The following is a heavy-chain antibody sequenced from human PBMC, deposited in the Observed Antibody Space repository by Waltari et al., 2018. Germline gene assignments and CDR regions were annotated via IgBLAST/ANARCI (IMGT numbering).Heavy chain of an antibody. CDR3: ARGGSKYQLSQTRGIDY. J-gene: IGHJ4*02. D-gene: IGHD2-2*01. Sequence: QVQLQESGPGLVKPSETLSLTCTVSGGSISSHYWSWIRQPPGKGLEWIGYIYYSGSTNYNPSLKSRVTISVDTSKNQFSLKLSSVTAADTAVYYCARGGSKYQLSQTRGIDYWGQGTLVTVSS. CDR2: IYYSGST. CDR1: GGSISSHY. V-gene: IGHV4-59*11.